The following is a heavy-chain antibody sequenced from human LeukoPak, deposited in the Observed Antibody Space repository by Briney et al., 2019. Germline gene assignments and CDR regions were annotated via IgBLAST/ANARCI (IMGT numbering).Heavy chain of an antibody. Sequence: PGGSLRLPFAPSGFPFSSFALGWVRQAPGKGLGGVSPFSGSGGSTYYADSVKGRFTISRDNSKNTLYLQMNSLRAEDTAVYYCAKNSGYSYGYYIDYWGQGTLVTVSS. CDR2: FSGSGGST. J-gene: IGHJ4*02. V-gene: IGHV3-23*01. CDR3: AKNSGYSYGYYIDY. D-gene: IGHD5-18*01. CDR1: GFPFSSFA.